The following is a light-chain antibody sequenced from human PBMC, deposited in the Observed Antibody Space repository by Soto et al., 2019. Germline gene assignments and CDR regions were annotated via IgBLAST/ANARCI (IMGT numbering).Light chain of an antibody. J-gene: IGKJ4*01. CDR3: QQHSNRLT. CDR1: QSVDSY. Sequence: EIVLTQSPATLSLSPGERATLSCRASQSVDSYLAWYQQKPGQAPRLLIFDASNRATGIPARFSGGGSGTDFTLTISSLEPEDFAVYYCQQHSNRLTFGGGTQVEIK. V-gene: IGKV3-11*01. CDR2: DAS.